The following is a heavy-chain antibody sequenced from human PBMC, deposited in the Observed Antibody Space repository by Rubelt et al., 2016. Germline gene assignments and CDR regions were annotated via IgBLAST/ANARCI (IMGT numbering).Heavy chain of an antibody. J-gene: IGHJ6*02. V-gene: IGHV4-31*02. D-gene: IGHD3-10*01. CDR2: GST. CDR3: ATQRITMVRGVTYYYGMDV. Sequence: GSTYYNPSLKSRVTISVDTSKNQFSLKLSSVTAADTAVYYCATQRITMVRGVTYYYGMDVWGQGTTVAVSS.